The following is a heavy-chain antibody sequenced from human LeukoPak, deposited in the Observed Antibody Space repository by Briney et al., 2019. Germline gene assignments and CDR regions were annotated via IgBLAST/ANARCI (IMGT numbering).Heavy chain of an antibody. CDR3: ARDASTYYYDSSGQSDNFDY. J-gene: IGHJ4*02. D-gene: IGHD3-22*01. Sequence: GGSLRLSCVGSGFTFEDYALHWVRQAPGKGLEWVSSISSSSSYIYYADSVKGRFTISRDNAKNSLYLQMNSLRAEDTAVYYCARDASTYYYDSSGQSDNFDYWGQGTLVTVSS. CDR2: ISSSSSYI. V-gene: IGHV3-21*01. CDR1: GFTFEDYA.